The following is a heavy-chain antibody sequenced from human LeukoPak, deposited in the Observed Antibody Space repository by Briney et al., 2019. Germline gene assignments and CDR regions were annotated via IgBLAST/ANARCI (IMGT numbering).Heavy chain of an antibody. J-gene: IGHJ6*03. CDR3: ARDVNYSGSYYRSYYYYMDI. V-gene: IGHV4-59*01. CDR1: GGSISSYY. D-gene: IGHD1-26*01. Sequence: PSETLSLTCTVSGGSISSYYWSWIRQPPGKGLEWIGYIYYSGSTNYNPSLKSRVTISVDTSKNQFSLKLSSVTAADTTVYYCARDVNYSGSYYRSYYYYMDIWGKGTTVTVSS. CDR2: IYYSGST.